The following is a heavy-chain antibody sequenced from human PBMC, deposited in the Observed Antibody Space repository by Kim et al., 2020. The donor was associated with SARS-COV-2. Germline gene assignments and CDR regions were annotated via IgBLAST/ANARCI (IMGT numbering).Heavy chain of an antibody. CDR1: GGSFSGYY. V-gene: IGHV4-34*01. CDR2: INHSGST. Sequence: SETLSLTCAVYGGSFSGYYWSWIRQPPGKGLEWIGEINHSGSTNYNPSLKSRVTISVDTSKNQFSLKLSSVTAADTAVYYCARGLTGEGCSGGSCYHGRWFDPWGQGTLVTVSS. CDR3: ARGLTGEGCSGGSCYHGRWFDP. J-gene: IGHJ5*02. D-gene: IGHD2-15*01.